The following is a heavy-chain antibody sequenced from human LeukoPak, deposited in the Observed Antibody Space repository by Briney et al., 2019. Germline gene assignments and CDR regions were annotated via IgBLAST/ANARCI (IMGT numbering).Heavy chain of an antibody. CDR3: AIARVYSSTWSEFDF. D-gene: IGHD6-13*01. J-gene: IGHJ4*02. CDR1: GGSVSSGSYY. Sequence: SETLSLTCTVSGGSVSSGSYYWSWIRQPPGQGLEWIGYIDYSGSTNYNPSLKSRVTISVDTSKNQFSLKLSSVTAADTAVYYCAIARVYSSTWSEFDFWGQGTLVTVSS. CDR2: IDYSGST. V-gene: IGHV4-61*01.